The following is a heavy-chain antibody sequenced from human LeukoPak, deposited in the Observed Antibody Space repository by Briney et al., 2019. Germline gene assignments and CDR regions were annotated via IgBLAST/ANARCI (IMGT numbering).Heavy chain of an antibody. J-gene: IGHJ4*02. CDR1: GGTFSSYA. CDR2: IIPIFGTA. Sequence: SVKVSCKASGGTFSSYAISWVRQAPGQGLEWMGGIIPIFGTANYAQKFQGRVTITTDESTSTAYMELSSLRSEGTAVYYCARDFNCGGDCYYFDYWGQGTLVTVSS. V-gene: IGHV1-69*05. CDR3: ARDFNCGGDCYYFDY. D-gene: IGHD2-21*02.